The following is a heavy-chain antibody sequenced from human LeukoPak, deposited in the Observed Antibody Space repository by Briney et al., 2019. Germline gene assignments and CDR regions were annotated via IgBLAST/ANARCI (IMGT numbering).Heavy chain of an antibody. CDR1: GGSISSGGYY. J-gene: IGHJ6*02. CDR2: IYYSGST. V-gene: IGHV4-31*03. Sequence: PSETLSLTGTVSGGSISSGGYYWSWIRQHPGKGLEWIGYIYYSGSTYYNPSLKSRVTISVDTSKNQFSLKLSSVTAADTAVYYCARAVRGYSYGLDVWGQGTTVTVSS. CDR3: ARAVRGYSYGLDV. D-gene: IGHD5-18*01.